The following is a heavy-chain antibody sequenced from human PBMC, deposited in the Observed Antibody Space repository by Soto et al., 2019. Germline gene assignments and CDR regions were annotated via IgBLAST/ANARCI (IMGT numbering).Heavy chain of an antibody. CDR2: IFPDYTDT. CDR3: ARLLRLVDY. Sequence: PGESLKTSCEASGYSFTHYWGAWVRQMPEKSLEWMGIIFPDYTDTRYSASYQGQVTISADKSINTAFLQWNSLKASDTAMYYCARLLRLVDYWGQGTLVTVSS. CDR1: GYSFTHYW. J-gene: IGHJ4*02. V-gene: IGHV5-51*01. D-gene: IGHD3-16*01.